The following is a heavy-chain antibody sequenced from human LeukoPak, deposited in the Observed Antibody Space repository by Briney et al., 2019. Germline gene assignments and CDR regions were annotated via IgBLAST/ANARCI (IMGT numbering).Heavy chain of an antibody. CDR2: INTDGSST. Sequence: PGGSLRLSCAASGFTFSTYWMHWVRQTPGKGLVWVSRINTDGSSTNYADSVKGRFTISRDDAKNSVYLQMNSLRAEDTAVYYCTRLISSGWFGELSDWGQGTLVTVSS. D-gene: IGHD6-19*01. V-gene: IGHV3-74*01. CDR1: GFTFSTYW. CDR3: TRLISSGWFGELSD. J-gene: IGHJ4*02.